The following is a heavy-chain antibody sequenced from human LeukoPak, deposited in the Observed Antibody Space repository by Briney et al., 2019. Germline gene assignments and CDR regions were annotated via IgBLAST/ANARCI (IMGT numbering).Heavy chain of an antibody. CDR1: GFTFSSYS. CDR3: ARVGAVADSFDY. CDR2: ISSSSSYI. J-gene: IGHJ4*02. V-gene: IGHV3-21*01. Sequence: GGSLRLSCAASGFTFSSYSMNWVRQAPGKGLEWVSSISSSSSYIYYADSVKGRFTISRDNAKNSLYLHMNSLRAEDTAVYYCARVGAVADSFDYWGQGTLVTVSS. D-gene: IGHD6-19*01.